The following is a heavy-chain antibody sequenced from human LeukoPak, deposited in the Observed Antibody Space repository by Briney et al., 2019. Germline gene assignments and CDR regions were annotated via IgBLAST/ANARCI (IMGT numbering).Heavy chain of an antibody. V-gene: IGHV3-53*01. CDR1: GFTVSSNY. Sequence: GGSLRLSCAASGFTVSSNYMSWVRQAPGKGLEWVSVIYSGGSTYYADSVKGRFTISRDNSKNTLYLQMNSLRAEDTAVYYCARENPPTGDAFDIWGQGTMVTVSS. J-gene: IGHJ3*02. D-gene: IGHD1-1*01. CDR3: ARENPPTGDAFDI. CDR2: IYSGGST.